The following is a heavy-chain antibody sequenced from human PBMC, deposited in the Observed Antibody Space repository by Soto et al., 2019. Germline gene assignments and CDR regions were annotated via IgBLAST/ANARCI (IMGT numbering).Heavy chain of an antibody. CDR2: IYYSGST. Sequence: PSETLSLTCTVSGGSISSYYWSWIRQPPGKGLEWIGYIYYSGSTNYNPSLKSRVTISVDTSKNQFSLKLSYVTAADAAVYYCARAGETVAGHFYFDYWGQGTLVTVSS. D-gene: IGHD6-19*01. CDR1: GGSISSYY. V-gene: IGHV4-59*01. CDR3: ARAGETVAGHFYFDY. J-gene: IGHJ4*02.